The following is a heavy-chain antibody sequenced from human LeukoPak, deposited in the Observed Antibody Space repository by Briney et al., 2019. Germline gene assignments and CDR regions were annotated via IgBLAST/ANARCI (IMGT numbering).Heavy chain of an antibody. V-gene: IGHV3-9*01. CDR3: AKDMGGDLFSYNWFDP. CDR1: GFTFDDYA. CDR2: ISWNSGSI. J-gene: IGHJ5*02. D-gene: IGHD2-21*01. Sequence: GGSLRLPCAASGFTFDDYAMHWARQAPGKGLEWVSGISWNSGSIGYADSVKGRFTISRDNAKNSLYLQMNSLRAEDTALYYCAKDMGGDLFSYNWFDPWGQGTLVTVSS.